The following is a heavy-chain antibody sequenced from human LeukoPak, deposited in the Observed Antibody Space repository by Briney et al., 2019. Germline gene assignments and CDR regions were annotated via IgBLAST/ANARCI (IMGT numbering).Heavy chain of an antibody. D-gene: IGHD5-18*01. CDR1: GGSISYYY. CDR3: ASSLDTAMVPDY. J-gene: IGHJ4*02. CDR2: IYYSGTT. V-gene: IGHV4-59*01. Sequence: PSETLSLTCTVSGGSISYYYWSWIRQSPGKGLEWIGYIYYSGTTNYNPSLKSRVTISVDTSKNQFSLQLRSVTAADTAVYYCASSLDTAMVPDYWGQGTLVTVSS.